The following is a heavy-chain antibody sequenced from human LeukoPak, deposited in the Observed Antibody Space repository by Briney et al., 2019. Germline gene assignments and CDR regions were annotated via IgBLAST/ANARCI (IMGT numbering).Heavy chain of an antibody. D-gene: IGHD6-6*01. CDR1: GGTFSSYA. CDR2: IIPIFGTA. Sequence: SVKVSCKASGGTFSSYAISWVRQAPGQGLEWMGRIIPIFGTANYAQKFQGRVTITTDESTSTAYMELSSLRSEDTAVYYCASSASVIAARSMYYWGQRTLVTVSS. V-gene: IGHV1-69*05. CDR3: ASSASVIAARSMYY. J-gene: IGHJ4*02.